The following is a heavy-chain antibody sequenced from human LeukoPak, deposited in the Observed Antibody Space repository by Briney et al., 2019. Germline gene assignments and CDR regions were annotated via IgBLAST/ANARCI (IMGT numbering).Heavy chain of an antibody. CDR2: INTNTGNP. D-gene: IGHD3-9*01. CDR1: GYTFTSYA. J-gene: IGHJ4*02. CDR3: ARGTYYDILTGYYNPGDY. V-gene: IGHV7-4-1*02. Sequence: ASVKVSCKASGYTFTSYAMNRVRQAPGQGLEWMGWINTNTGNPTYAQGFTGRFVFSLDTSVSTAYLQISSLKAEDTAVYYCARGTYYDILTGYYNPGDYWGQGTLVTVSS.